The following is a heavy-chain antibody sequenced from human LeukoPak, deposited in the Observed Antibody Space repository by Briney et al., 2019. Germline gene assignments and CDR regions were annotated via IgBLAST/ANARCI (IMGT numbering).Heavy chain of an antibody. V-gene: IGHV4-59*01. J-gene: IGHJ6*03. D-gene: IGHD3-3*01. Sequence: SETLSLTCTVSGDYFNSYFWIWIRQPPGKGLEWIGYFYSTGSTNYNPSLKSRVTISGDTSKSQLSLNLNSVTAADSAVYYCAKVADFWSGRYYMDVWGKGTTVTVSS. CDR1: GDYFNSYF. CDR2: FYSTGST. CDR3: AKVADFWSGRYYMDV.